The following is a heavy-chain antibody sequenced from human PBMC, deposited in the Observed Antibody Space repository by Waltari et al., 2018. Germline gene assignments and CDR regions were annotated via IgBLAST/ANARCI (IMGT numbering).Heavy chain of an antibody. J-gene: IGHJ4*02. CDR1: GYTFTSYY. V-gene: IGHV1-46*01. D-gene: IGHD1-26*01. CDR3: ARVPRGGGSFDY. Sequence: QVQLVQSGAEVKKPGASVKVSCKASGYTFTSYYMTWVRQAPGQGLEWMGIINPSGGSTSYAQKFQGRVTMTRDTSTSTVYMELSSLRSEDTAVYYCARVPRGGGSFDYWGQGTLVTVSS. CDR2: INPSGGST.